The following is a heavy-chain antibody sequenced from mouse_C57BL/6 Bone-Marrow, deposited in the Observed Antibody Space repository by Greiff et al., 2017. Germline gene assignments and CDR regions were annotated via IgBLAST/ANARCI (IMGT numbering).Heavy chain of an antibody. CDR2: IRNKANGYTT. CDR1: GFTFTDYY. V-gene: IGHV7-3*01. Sequence: EVQLVESGGGLVQPGGSLSLSCAASGFTFTDYYMSWVRQPPGKALEWLGFIRNKANGYTTEYSASVKGRFTISRDNSQSILYLQMNALRAEDSATYYCARYIYYGSSSIAYWGQGTLVTVSA. D-gene: IGHD1-1*01. CDR3: ARYIYYGSSSIAY. J-gene: IGHJ3*01.